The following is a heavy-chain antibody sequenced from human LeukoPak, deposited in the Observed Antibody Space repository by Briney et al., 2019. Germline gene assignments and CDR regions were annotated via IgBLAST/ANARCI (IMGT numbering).Heavy chain of an antibody. V-gene: IGHV1-69*13. CDR2: IIPIFGTA. J-gene: IGHJ5*02. CDR1: GGTFSSYA. CDR3: ARDLSGSGIAVAGVWFDP. D-gene: IGHD6-19*01. Sequence: SVKVSCKASGGTFSSYAISWVRQAPGQGLEWMGGIIPIFGTANYAQKFQGRVTITADESTSTAYMELSSLRSEDTAVYYCARDLSGSGIAVAGVWFDPWGQGTMVTVSS.